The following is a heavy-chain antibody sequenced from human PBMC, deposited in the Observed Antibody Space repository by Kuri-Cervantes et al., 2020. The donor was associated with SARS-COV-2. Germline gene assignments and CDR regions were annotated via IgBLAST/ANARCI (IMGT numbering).Heavy chain of an antibody. D-gene: IGHD5-18*01. J-gene: IGHJ5*02. Sequence: SVKVSCKASGGTSSSYAISWVRQAPGQGLEWMGGIIPIFGTANYAQKFQGRVTITADESTSTAYMELSSLRSEDTAVYYCARDRDTRSWFDPWGQGTLVTVSS. V-gene: IGHV1-69*13. CDR3: ARDRDTRSWFDP. CDR1: GGTSSSYA. CDR2: IIPIFGTA.